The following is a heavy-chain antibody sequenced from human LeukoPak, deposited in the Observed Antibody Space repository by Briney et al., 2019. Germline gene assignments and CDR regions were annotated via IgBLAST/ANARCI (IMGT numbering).Heavy chain of an antibody. Sequence: ASVKVSCKASGYTLSDYGISWVRQAPGKGLEWVGWITTYNGNRKYAEKFQGRVTMTTYTSTSTYYMEMRSLRSDDTAIYYCARDCSNGVCFPRDYWGQGTQITVST. J-gene: IGHJ4*02. CDR3: ARDCSNGVCFPRDY. CDR2: ITTYNGNR. D-gene: IGHD2-8*01. CDR1: GYTLSDYG. V-gene: IGHV1-18*01.